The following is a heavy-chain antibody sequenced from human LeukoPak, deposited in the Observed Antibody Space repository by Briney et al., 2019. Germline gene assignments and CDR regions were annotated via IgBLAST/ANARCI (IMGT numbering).Heavy chain of an antibody. CDR3: AREVVVVPAATIFRDAFDI. CDR2: IYYSGST. J-gene: IGHJ3*02. Sequence: SQTLSLTCTVSGGSISSGDYYWSWIRQPPGKGLEWIGYIYYSGSTYYNPSLKSRVTISVDTSKNQFSLKQSSVTAADTAVYYCAREVVVVPAATIFRDAFDIWGQGTMVTVSS. CDR1: GGSISSGDYY. D-gene: IGHD2-2*01. V-gene: IGHV4-30-4*08.